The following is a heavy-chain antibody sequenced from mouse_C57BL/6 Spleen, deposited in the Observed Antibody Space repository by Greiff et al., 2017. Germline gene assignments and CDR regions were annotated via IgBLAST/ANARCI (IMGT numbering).Heavy chain of an antibody. CDR3: ARRGKNYGYIDD. CDR1: GYSITSGYY. CDR2: ISYDGSN. Sequence: EVKLMESGPGLVKPSQSLSLTCPATGYSITSGYYWNWIRQFPGNKLEWMDYISYDGSNNYNPSVKNRITITRDTSKNPFFLKLISVTTEDTAAYYCARRGKNYGYIDDWGKGTSVTVSS. V-gene: IGHV3-6*01. J-gene: IGHJ1*03.